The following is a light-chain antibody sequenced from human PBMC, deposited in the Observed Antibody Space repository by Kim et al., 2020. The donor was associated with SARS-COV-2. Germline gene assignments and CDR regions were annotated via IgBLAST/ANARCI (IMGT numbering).Light chain of an antibody. V-gene: IGLV3-1*01. CDR3: QAWDSSTVVV. CDR2: QDS. J-gene: IGLJ2*01. CDR1: KLGDKY. Sequence: SSELTQPPSVSVSPGQTASITCSGDKLGDKYACWYQQKPGQSPVLVIYQDSKRPSGIPERFSGTNSGNTATLTISGTQAMDVTDYYCQAWDSSTVVVFGGGTQLTVL.